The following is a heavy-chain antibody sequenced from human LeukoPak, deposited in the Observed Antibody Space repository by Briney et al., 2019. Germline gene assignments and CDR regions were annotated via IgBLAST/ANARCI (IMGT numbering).Heavy chain of an antibody. J-gene: IGHJ5*02. CDR3: TTDLSSVLRFLEWSYP. V-gene: IGHV3-15*01. CDR2: IKSKTDGGTT. Sequence: PGGSLRLSCAASGFTFSNAWMSWVRQAPGKGLEWVGRIKSKTDGGTTDYAAPVKGRFTISRDDSKNTLYLQMNSLKTEDTAVYYCTTDLSSVLRFLEWSYPWGQGTLVTVSS. CDR1: GFTFSNAW. D-gene: IGHD3-3*01.